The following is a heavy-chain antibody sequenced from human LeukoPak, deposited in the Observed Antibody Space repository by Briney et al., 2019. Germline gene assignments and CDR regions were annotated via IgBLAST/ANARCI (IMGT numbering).Heavy chain of an antibody. D-gene: IGHD2-8*02. CDR1: GFTFSTYN. Sequence: GGSLRLSCAASGFTFSTYNMNWVRQAPGKGLEWVSYITISSTTIYYADSVKGRFTISRDNAKNSLYLQMNSLRAEDTAVYYCARDHGGVAYYFDYWGQGTLVTVSS. CDR3: ARDHGGVAYYFDY. V-gene: IGHV3-48*01. J-gene: IGHJ4*02. CDR2: ITISSTTI.